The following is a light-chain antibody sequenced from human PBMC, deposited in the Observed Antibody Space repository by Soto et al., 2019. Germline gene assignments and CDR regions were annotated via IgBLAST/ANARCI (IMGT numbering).Light chain of an antibody. Sequence: QSALTQPASVSGSPGQSITISCTGTSSDFGSHNLVSWYQQHPGKAPKLMIYEGSKRPSGVSDRFSGSKSGNTASLTISGLQAEDEADYYCCSYAASNTFVFGTGTKLTVL. CDR1: SSDFGSHNL. J-gene: IGLJ1*01. V-gene: IGLV2-23*03. CDR2: EGS. CDR3: CSYAASNTFV.